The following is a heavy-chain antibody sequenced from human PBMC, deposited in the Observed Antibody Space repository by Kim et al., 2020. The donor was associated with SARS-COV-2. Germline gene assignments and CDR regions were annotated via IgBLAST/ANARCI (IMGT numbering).Heavy chain of an antibody. D-gene: IGHD6-13*01. J-gene: IGHJ4*02. CDR2: INHSGST. CDR1: GGSFSGYY. V-gene: IGHV4-34*01. CDR3: ARGLGIAAAGQYTDY. Sequence: SETLSLTCAVYGGSFSGYYWSWIRQPPGKGLEWIGEINHSGSTNYNPSLKSRVTISVDTSKNQFSLKLSSVTAADTAVYYCARGLGIAAAGQYTDYWGQGTLVTVSS.